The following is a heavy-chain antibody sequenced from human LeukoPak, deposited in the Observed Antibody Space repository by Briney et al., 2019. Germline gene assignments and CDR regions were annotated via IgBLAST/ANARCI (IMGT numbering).Heavy chain of an antibody. D-gene: IGHD3-10*01. CDR3: AKTLRTPYYYYMDV. J-gene: IGHJ6*03. CDR1: GFTSSSYA. CDR2: ISGSGGST. Sequence: GGSLRLSCAASGFTSSSYAMSWVRQAPGKGLEWVSAISGSGGSTYYADSVKGRFTISRDNSKNTLYLQMNSLRAEDTAVYYCAKTLRTPYYYYMDVWGKGTTVTVSS. V-gene: IGHV3-23*01.